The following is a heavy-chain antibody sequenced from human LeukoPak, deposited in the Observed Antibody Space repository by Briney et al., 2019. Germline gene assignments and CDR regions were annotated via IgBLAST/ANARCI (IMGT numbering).Heavy chain of an antibody. CDR3: AKFITRWLLYNWFDT. D-gene: IGHD5-24*01. Sequence: GGSLRLSCAASGITFSSYAMSWVRQAPGKGREWVSAIRVSGGSTYYADSVKGRFTISRDNSKNTLYLQMNSLRAEDTAVYYGAKFITRWLLYNWFDTWGQGTLVTVSS. J-gene: IGHJ5*02. CDR2: IRVSGGST. V-gene: IGHV3-23*01. CDR1: GITFSSYA.